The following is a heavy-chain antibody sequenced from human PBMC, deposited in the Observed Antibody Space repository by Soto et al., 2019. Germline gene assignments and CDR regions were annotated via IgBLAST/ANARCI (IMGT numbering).Heavy chain of an antibody. V-gene: IGHV3-74*01. D-gene: IGHD1-26*01. J-gene: IGHJ4*02. CDR1: GFTFSSYW. CDR2: INGDGTIT. CDR3: AREGMPACPTVTCLRPEDF. Sequence: EVQLVESGGDLVQPGGSLRLSCAASGFTFSSYWMHWVRQAPGKGLMWVSRINGDGTITDYADSVKGRFTISRDNAKNTLHLQMNSLRAEDTAVYFCAREGMPACPTVTCLRPEDFWGQGTLVTVSS.